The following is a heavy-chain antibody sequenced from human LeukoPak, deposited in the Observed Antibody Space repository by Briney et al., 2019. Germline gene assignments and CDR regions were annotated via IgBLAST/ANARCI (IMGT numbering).Heavy chain of an antibody. V-gene: IGHV4-59*01. Sequence: SETLSLTCTVSGGSISSYYWSWLRQPPGKGLEWVGYIYYSGSTNYNASLKSRVSISVDTSKNQFSLKLSSVTAADAAVYYCARGVRGVTAYYFDYWGQGTLVTVSS. J-gene: IGHJ4*02. D-gene: IGHD3-10*01. CDR1: GGSISSYY. CDR2: IYYSGST. CDR3: ARGVRGVTAYYFDY.